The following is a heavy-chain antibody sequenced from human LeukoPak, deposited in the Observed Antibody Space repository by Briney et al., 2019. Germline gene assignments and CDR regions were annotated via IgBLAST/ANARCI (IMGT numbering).Heavy chain of an antibody. CDR2: IYYSGST. J-gene: IGHJ4*02. CDR1: GGSISSYY. V-gene: IGHV4-59*12. Sequence: SETLSLTCTVSGGSISSYYWSWIRQPPGKGLEWIGYIYYSGSTNYNPSLKSRVTISVDTSKNQFSLKLSSVTAADTAVYYCARLRSSSVYYFDYWGQGTLVTVSS. D-gene: IGHD6-6*01. CDR3: ARLRSSSVYYFDY.